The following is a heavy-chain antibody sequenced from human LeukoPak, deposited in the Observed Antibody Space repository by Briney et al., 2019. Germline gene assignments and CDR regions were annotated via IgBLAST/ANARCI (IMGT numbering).Heavy chain of an antibody. V-gene: IGHV4-59*01. Sequence: PSETLSLTCTVSGGSISSYYWSWIRQPAGKGLEWIGYIYYSGSTNYNPSPKSRVTISVDTSKNQFSLRLSSVTAADTAVYYCARVTGYMIEDYFDYWGQGTLVTVSS. CDR1: GGSISSYY. J-gene: IGHJ4*02. CDR3: ARVTGYMIEDYFDY. CDR2: IYYSGST. D-gene: IGHD3-22*01.